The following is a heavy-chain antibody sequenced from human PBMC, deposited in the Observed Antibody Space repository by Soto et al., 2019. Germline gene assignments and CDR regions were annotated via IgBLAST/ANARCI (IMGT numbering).Heavy chain of an antibody. CDR1: GASLSSSY. Sequence: SETLSLTCTVSGASLSSSYWGWIRQPPGKGLEWIGYIYYSGSTNYNPSLKSRVTISADTTKNQLSLKLTSVTAADTDVYDCARLTVVLTGYTFDHWGQGTLVTVSS. J-gene: IGHJ5*02. CDR2: IYYSGST. D-gene: IGHD3-9*01. CDR3: ARLTVVLTGYTFDH. V-gene: IGHV4-59*08.